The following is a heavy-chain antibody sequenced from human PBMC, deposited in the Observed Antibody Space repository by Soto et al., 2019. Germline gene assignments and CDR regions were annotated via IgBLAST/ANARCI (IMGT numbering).Heavy chain of an antibody. CDR2: ISSSSSYT. CDR1: GFTFSDYY. Sequence: GGSLRLSCAASGFTFSDYYMSWIRQAPGKGLEWVSYISSSSSYTNYADSVKGRFTISRDNAKNSLYLQMNSLRAEDTAVYYCARVSTVNWGQRTDAFDIWGQGTLVTVSS. D-gene: IGHD7-27*01. CDR3: ARVSTVNWGQRTDAFDI. J-gene: IGHJ3*02. V-gene: IGHV3-11*06.